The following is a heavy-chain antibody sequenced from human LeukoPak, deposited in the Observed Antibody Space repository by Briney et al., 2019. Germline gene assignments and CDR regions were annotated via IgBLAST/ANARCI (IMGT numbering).Heavy chain of an antibody. CDR2: ISDSGSA. CDR1: GGSLSSYY. D-gene: IGHD3-22*01. CDR3: ASTRYYDSSGYNY. Sequence: FGTPSPPCPVSGGSLSSYYWGWIRPPPRKRLEWVGYISDSGSANYNPSLRSRVTISVDTSKNQFSLKLSSVTAADTAMYYCASTRYYDSSGYNYWGQGTLVTVSS. J-gene: IGHJ4*02. V-gene: IGHV4-59*01.